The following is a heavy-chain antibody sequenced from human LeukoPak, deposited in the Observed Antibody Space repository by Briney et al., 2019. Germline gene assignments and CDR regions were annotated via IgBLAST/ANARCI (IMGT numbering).Heavy chain of an antibody. V-gene: IGHV4-34*01. CDR3: ARVLFGYYFP. CDR1: GGSFSGYY. D-gene: IGHD3-22*01. CDR2: INHSGST. Sequence: PSETLSLTCAVYGGSFSGYYWSWIRQPPGKGLEWIGEINHSGSTNYNPSLKSRVTISVDTSKNQFSLKLSSVTAADTAVYYCARVLFGYYFPWGQGTLVTVSS. J-gene: IGHJ5*02.